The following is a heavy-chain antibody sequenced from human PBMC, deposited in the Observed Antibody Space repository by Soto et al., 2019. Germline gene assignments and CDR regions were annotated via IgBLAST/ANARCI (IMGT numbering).Heavy chain of an antibody. Sequence: GGSLRLSCAASGFTFSSYDMHWVRQATGKGLEWVSAIGTAGDPYHPGSVKGRFTISRENAKNSLYLQMNSLRAGDTAVYYCARGRRIAAAEDYYYGMDVWGQGTTVTVS. CDR3: ARGRRIAAAEDYYYGMDV. J-gene: IGHJ6*02. CDR2: IGTAGDP. V-gene: IGHV3-13*05. D-gene: IGHD6-13*01. CDR1: GFTFSSYD.